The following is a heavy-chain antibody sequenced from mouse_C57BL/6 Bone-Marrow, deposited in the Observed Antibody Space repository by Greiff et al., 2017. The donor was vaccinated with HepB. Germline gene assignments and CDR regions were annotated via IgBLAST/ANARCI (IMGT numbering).Heavy chain of an antibody. CDR2: IRLKSDNYAT. J-gene: IGHJ4*01. Sequence: EVKLEESGGGLVQPGGSMKLSCVASGFTFSNYWMNWVRQSPEKGLEWVAQIRLKSDNYATHYAESVKGRFTISRDDSKSSVYLQMNNLRAEDTGIYYCTETMDYAMDYWGQGTSVTVSS. D-gene: IGHD1-1*02. CDR1: GFTFSNYW. CDR3: TETMDYAMDY. V-gene: IGHV6-3*01.